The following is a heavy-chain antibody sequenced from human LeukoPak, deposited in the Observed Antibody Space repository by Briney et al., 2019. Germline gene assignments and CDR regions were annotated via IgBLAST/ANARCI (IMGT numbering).Heavy chain of an antibody. CDR3: ARGGSGWSRDY. V-gene: IGHV1-18*01. D-gene: IGHD6-19*01. CDR1: GYTFTYYG. CDR2: ISPDTGNA. J-gene: IGHJ4*02. Sequence: AASVTVSCMASGYTFTYYGLGWVRQAPGQGLEWMGWISPDTGNAHYEQEFQGRVTMTTDTSTSTAYMELSSLRADDTAVYYCARGGSGWSRDYWGQGTLVTVSS.